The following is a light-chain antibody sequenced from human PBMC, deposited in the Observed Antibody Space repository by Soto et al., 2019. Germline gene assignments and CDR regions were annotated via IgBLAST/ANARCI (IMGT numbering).Light chain of an antibody. J-gene: IGLJ2*01. CDR1: SIDVGGYNY. CDR2: DVS. V-gene: IGLV2-14*03. CDR3: SSYTSTNTVI. Sequence: QSALTQPASVSGSPGQSITISCTGTSIDVGGYNYVSWYQHHPGKAPKLMIYDVSNRPSGVSNRFSGSKSDNTASLTISGLQTEDEAEYYCSSYTSTNTVIFGGGTKLTVL.